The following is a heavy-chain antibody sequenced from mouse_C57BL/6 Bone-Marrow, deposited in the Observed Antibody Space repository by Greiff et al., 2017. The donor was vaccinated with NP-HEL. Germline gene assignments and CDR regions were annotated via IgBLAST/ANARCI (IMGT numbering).Heavy chain of an antibody. CDR3: ASPYDYDVAWFAY. V-gene: IGHV5-6*01. J-gene: IGHJ3*01. CDR2: ISSGCSYT. Sequence: EVQGVESGGDLVKPGGSLKLSCAASGFTFSSYGMSWVRQTPDKRLEWVATISSGCSYTYYPDSVKGRSTFSRDNSTNTPYMQLSSLKSEDSAMYYCASPYDYDVAWFAYGGQGTLVTVTA. CDR1: GFTFSSYG. D-gene: IGHD2-4*01.